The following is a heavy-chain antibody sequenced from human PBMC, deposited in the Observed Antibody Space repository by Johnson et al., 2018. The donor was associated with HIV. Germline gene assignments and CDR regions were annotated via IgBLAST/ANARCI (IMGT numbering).Heavy chain of an antibody. V-gene: IGHV3-20*04. J-gene: IGHJ3*02. CDR3: ARGSEDAFDI. CDR2: INWYGGST. Sequence: VLLLESGGGVVRPGGSLRLSCAASGFTFDDYGMSWARQAPGKGLEWVSGINWYGGSTGYADSVKGRFTISRDNSKNALYLQMNSLRAGDTAVYYCARGSEDAFDIWGQGTMVTVSS. CDR1: GFTFDDYG. D-gene: IGHD1-26*01.